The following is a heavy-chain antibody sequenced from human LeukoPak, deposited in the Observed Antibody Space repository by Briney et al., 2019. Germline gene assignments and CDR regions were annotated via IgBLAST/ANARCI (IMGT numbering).Heavy chain of an antibody. CDR1: GGTFSSYT. V-gene: IGHV1-69*02. D-gene: IGHD2-2*02. Sequence: GASVKVSCKASGGTFSSYTISWVRQAPGQGLEWMGRIIPILGIANYAQKFQGRVTITADKSTSTAYMELSSLRSEDTAVYYCARSAVSAIQGYCSSTSCHRRWFDPWGQGTLVTVSS. CDR2: IIPILGIA. J-gene: IGHJ5*02. CDR3: ARSAVSAIQGYCSSTSCHRRWFDP.